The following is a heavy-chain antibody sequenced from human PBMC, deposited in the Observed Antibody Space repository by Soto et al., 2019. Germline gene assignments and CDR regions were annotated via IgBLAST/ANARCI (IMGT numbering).Heavy chain of an antibody. CDR1: GYTFTGYY. J-gene: IGHJ6*02. CDR2: INPNSGGT. V-gene: IGHV1-2*04. CDR3: ARGPDSGSYYAYYYYYGMGV. Sequence: ASVKVSCKASGYTFTGYYMHWVRQAPGQGLEWMGWINPNSGGTNYAQKFQGWVTMTRDTSISTAYMELSRLRSDDTAVYYCARGPDSGSYYAYYYYYGMGVWGQGTTVTVSS. D-gene: IGHD1-26*01.